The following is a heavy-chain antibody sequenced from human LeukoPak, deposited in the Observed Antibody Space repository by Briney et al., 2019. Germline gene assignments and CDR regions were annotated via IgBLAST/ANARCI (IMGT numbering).Heavy chain of an antibody. Sequence: PGGSLRLSCAASGFTFSSYAMSWVRQAPGKGLEWVSAISGSGGSTYYADSVKGRFTISRDSSKNTLYLQMNSLRAEDTAVYYCAKGTYYYDSSGYLPYYFDYWGQGTLVTVSS. CDR3: AKGTYYYDSSGYLPYYFDY. J-gene: IGHJ4*02. D-gene: IGHD3-22*01. CDR1: GFTFSSYA. CDR2: ISGSGGST. V-gene: IGHV3-23*01.